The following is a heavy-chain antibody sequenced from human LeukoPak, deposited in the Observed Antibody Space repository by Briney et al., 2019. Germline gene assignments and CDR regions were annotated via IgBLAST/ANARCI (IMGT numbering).Heavy chain of an antibody. CDR1: GFTFSGFW. CDR2: IKQDGSEK. J-gene: IGHJ4*02. D-gene: IGHD3-22*01. CDR3: AKDQHYHDSRAYYYYFDS. V-gene: IGHV3-7*01. Sequence: GGSLRLSCEASGFTFSGFWMSWVRQAPGQGLEWVANIKQDGSEKFYVDSVKGRFTISRDNAKNSLYLQMNSLRAEDTAVYYCAKDQHYHDSRAYYYYFDSWGPGILVTVSS.